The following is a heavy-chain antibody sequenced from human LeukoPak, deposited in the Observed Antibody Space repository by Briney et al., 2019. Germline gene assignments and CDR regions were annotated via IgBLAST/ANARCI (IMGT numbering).Heavy chain of an antibody. Sequence: ASVKVSCKASGYTFTSYGISWVRQAPGQGLEWMGIINPSGGSTSYAQKFQGRVTMTRDMSTSTVYMELSSLRSEDTAVYYCARGLHYYDSRDDAFDIWGQGTMVTVSS. V-gene: IGHV1-46*01. D-gene: IGHD3-22*01. CDR1: GYTFTSYG. CDR3: ARGLHYYDSRDDAFDI. J-gene: IGHJ3*02. CDR2: INPSGGST.